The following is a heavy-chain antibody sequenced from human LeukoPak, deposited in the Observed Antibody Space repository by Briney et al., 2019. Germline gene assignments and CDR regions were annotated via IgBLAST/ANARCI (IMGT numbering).Heavy chain of an antibody. CDR3: ASGRAARAVTFGIWGNFRLSKYYFDY. V-gene: IGHV4-59*01. CDR1: GGSISGYY. D-gene: IGHD3/OR15-3a*01. J-gene: IGHJ4*02. CDR2: IYYSGST. Sequence: SETLSLTCTVSGGSISGYYWSWLRQPPGRALEWIGYIYYSGSTSYNPSLQSRVTMSVDTSRNQVSLQVNNVTAADTAVYYCASGRAARAVTFGIWGNFRLSKYYFDYWGQGTLVTVSS.